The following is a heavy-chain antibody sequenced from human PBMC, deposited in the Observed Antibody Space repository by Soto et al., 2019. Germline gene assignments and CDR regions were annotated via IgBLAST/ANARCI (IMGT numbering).Heavy chain of an antibody. J-gene: IGHJ3*02. D-gene: IGHD3-9*01. Sequence: SETLSLTCAVYGGSFCDYNWTWIRQPPWTGLEVIGEINHSGSTNYNPYLKSRVTISVDTSKNQFSLKLTSVTAADTAVYYCASDSRSSTIVLVRDGFDIWGQGTLVT. CDR1: GGSFCDYN. CDR3: ASDSRSSTIVLVRDGFDI. CDR2: INHSGST. V-gene: IGHV4-34*01.